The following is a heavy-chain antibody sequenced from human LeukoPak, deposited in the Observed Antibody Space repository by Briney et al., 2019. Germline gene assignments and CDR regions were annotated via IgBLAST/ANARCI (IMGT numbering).Heavy chain of an antibody. V-gene: IGHV4-30-2*01. Sequence: SETLSLTCAVSGGSISSGGYSWGWIRQPPGKGLEGIGYMYESGSTYYNTSIESRVTISVAMSKNTSSLKLSSVPAADTAVYYCARVPYCGGACYSGYFDYWGQGTLVTASS. D-gene: IGHD2-21*02. J-gene: IGHJ4*02. CDR3: ARVPYCGGACYSGYFDY. CDR1: GGSISSGGYS. CDR2: MYESGST.